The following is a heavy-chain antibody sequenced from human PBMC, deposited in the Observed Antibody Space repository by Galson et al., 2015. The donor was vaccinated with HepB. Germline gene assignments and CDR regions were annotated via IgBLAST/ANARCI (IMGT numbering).Heavy chain of an antibody. CDR3: ARDHSYYDFWSGYYSGSVRGFPISYMDV. D-gene: IGHD3-3*01. CDR2: FDREDGET. Sequence: SVKVSCKVSGYSVTGLSMHWVRQAPGKGLECMGGFDREDGETIYAQNFQGRVTITGDTSASTVNMELSSLRSEDTAVYYCARDHSYYDFWSGYYSGSVRGFPISYMDVWGKGTTVTISS. CDR1: GYSVTGLS. J-gene: IGHJ6*03. V-gene: IGHV1-24*01.